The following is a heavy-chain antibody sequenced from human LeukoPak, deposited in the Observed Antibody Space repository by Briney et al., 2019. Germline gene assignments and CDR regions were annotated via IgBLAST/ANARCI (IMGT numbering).Heavy chain of an antibody. D-gene: IGHD3-10*01. CDR2: ISGSGGST. J-gene: IGHJ4*02. Sequence: PGGSLRLSCDASGFTVNSYAMSWVRQAPGKGLEWVSAISGSGGSTYYADSVKGRFTISRDNSKNTLYLQMNSLRAEDTAVYYCAKDSLPDYGSGTRNDHWGQGTLVTVSS. CDR3: AKDSLPDYGSGTRNDH. CDR1: GFTVNSYA. V-gene: IGHV3-23*01.